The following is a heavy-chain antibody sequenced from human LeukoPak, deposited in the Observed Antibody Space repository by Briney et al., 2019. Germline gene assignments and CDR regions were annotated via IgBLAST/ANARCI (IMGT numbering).Heavy chain of an antibody. Sequence: GGSLRLSCAVSGFTFSSYSMNWVRQAPGKGLEWVSSISSSSSYIYYADSVKGRFTISRDNAKNSLYLQMNSLRAEDTAVYYCARAKVGKGGSSGYYNWFDPWGQGTLVTVSS. D-gene: IGHD3-22*01. CDR2: ISSSSSYI. J-gene: IGHJ5*02. CDR3: ARAKVGKGGSSGYYNWFDP. V-gene: IGHV3-21*01. CDR1: GFTFSSYS.